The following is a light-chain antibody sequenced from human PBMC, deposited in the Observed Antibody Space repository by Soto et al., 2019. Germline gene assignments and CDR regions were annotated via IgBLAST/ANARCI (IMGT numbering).Light chain of an antibody. J-gene: IGKJ5*01. V-gene: IGKV3-20*01. CDR1: QSVSSSY. CDR3: QQYGSSPPIT. Sequence: EIVLTQSPGTLSLSPVERATLSFRASQSVSSSYLAWYQQKPGQAPRLLIYGASSRATGIPDRFSGSGSGTDFTLTISRLEPEDFAVYYCQQYGSSPPITFGQGTRLETK. CDR2: GAS.